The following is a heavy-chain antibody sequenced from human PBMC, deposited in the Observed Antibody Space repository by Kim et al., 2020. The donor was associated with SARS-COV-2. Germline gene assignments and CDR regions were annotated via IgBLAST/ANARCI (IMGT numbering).Heavy chain of an antibody. V-gene: IGHV3-48*02. J-gene: IGHJ4*02. CDR1: GFTISAYS. D-gene: IGHD3-22*01. CDR3: ARDSHDISGLGYFFDY. CDR2: INSDPTIT. Sequence: GGSLRLSCAASGFTISAYSMNWVRQTPGKGLEWVSHINSDPTITVYADSVKGRFTISRDNAKNSLYLQMNSLTDEDTAVYYCARDSHDISGLGYFFDYWGQGTLVTVSS.